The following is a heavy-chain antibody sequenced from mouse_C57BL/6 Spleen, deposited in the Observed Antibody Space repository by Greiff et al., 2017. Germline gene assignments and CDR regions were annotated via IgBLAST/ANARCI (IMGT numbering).Heavy chain of an antibody. CDR1: GYTFTSYW. J-gene: IGHJ4*01. CDR3: SRREEGAMDY. Sequence: QVQLQQPGAELVRPGTSVKLSCKASGYTFTSYWMHWVKQRPGQGLEWIGVFDPSDNYTNYNQKFKGKATLTVDTSSSTAYMQLISLTSEDAAVYDCSRREEGAMDYWGQGTSVTVSS. V-gene: IGHV1-59*01. CDR2: FDPSDNYT.